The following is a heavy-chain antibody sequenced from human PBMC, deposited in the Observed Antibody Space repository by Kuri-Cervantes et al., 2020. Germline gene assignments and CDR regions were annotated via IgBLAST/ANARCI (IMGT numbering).Heavy chain of an antibody. V-gene: IGHV3-30-3*01. J-gene: IGHJ4*02. Sequence: GRSLRPSWAASGFTFSSYAMHWVRQAPGKGLEWVAVISYDGSNKYYADSVKGRFTISRDNSKNTLYLQMNSLRAEDTAVYYCARLLRLQFGTELYYFDYWGQGTLVTVSS. CDR1: GFTFSSYA. CDR3: ARLLRLQFGTELYYFDY. CDR2: ISYDGSNK. D-gene: IGHD5-12*01.